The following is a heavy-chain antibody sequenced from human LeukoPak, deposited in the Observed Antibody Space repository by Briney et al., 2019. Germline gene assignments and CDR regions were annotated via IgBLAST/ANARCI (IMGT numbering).Heavy chain of an antibody. Sequence: ASVKVSCKASGGTFSSYAISWVRQAPGQGLEWMGGIIPIFGTANYAQKFQGRVTMTRDTSTGTAYMELSGLRSEDTAVYYCARGRELLEIDYWGQGTLLTVAS. CDR2: IIPIFGTA. D-gene: IGHD1-26*01. CDR1: GGTFSSYA. J-gene: IGHJ4*02. V-gene: IGHV1-69*05. CDR3: ARGRELLEIDY.